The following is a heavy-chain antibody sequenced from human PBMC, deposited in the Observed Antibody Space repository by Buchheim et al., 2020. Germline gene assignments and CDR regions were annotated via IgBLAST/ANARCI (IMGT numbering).Heavy chain of an antibody. CDR1: GGSINSGNYY. J-gene: IGHJ4*02. V-gene: IGHV4-39*07. CDR3: ARSLHVFRAAAGPLDF. CDR2: VYYSGSA. Sequence: QLQLQESGPGLVKPSETLSLTCTVSGGSINSGNYYWAWIRQPPGKGQEWIGSVYYSGSASYNPSLKSRVAISVDTSKNQFSLKLRSVTAADTAFYYCARSLHVFRAAAGPLDFWGQGTL. D-gene: IGHD6-13*01.